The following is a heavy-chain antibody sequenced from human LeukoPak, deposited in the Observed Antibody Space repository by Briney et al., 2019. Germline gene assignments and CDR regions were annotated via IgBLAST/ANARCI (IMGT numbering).Heavy chain of an antibody. J-gene: IGHJ4*02. V-gene: IGHV4-59*11. D-gene: IGHD2-2*01. CDR1: GGSISSHY. CDR3: ARHSPGYCGTTTCSLFDY. Sequence: SETLSLTCTVSGGSISSHYWSWIRQPPGKAMEWIGYIYYSGNINYSPSLKSRLTISVDTSKNQFSLRLSSVTAADTAVYYCARHSPGYCGTTTCSLFDYWGQGTLVTVSS. CDR2: IYYSGNI.